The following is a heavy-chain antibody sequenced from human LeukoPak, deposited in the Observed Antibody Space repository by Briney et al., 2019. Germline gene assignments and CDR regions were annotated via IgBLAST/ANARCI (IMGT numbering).Heavy chain of an antibody. J-gene: IGHJ4*02. V-gene: IGHV4-34*01. Sequence: SETLSLTCAVHGGSFSGYYWSWIRQSPGKGLEWIGEINHSGRTNYNPSLKSRVTISVDTSKNQFSLKLSSVTAADTAVYYCAREFSGYDFDCWGQGTLVTVSS. D-gene: IGHD5-12*01. CDR2: INHSGRT. CDR3: AREFSGYDFDC. CDR1: GGSFSGYY.